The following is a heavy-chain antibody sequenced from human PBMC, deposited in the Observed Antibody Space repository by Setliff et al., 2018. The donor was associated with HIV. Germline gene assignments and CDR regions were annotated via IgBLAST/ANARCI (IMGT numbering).Heavy chain of an antibody. J-gene: IGHJ4*02. CDR2: ILSTGERT. CDR1: GFTFSNYA. V-gene: IGHV3-23*01. CDR3: ATELAASGLGYFDS. D-gene: IGHD3-22*01. Sequence: GGSLRLSCAASGFTFSNYAMSWVRQAPGEGLEWVSAILSTGERTFYADSVKGRFTISRDNSKNTDYLQMNSLRAEDTAEYYCATELAASGLGYFDSWGRGILVTVSS.